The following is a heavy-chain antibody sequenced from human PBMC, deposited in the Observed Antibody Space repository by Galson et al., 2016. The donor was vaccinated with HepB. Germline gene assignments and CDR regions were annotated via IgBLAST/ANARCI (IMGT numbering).Heavy chain of an antibody. CDR2: ISGNNGNT. CDR3: ARVMYVNWYFDL. V-gene: IGHV1-18*01. CDR1: GYTFANYG. J-gene: IGHJ2*01. Sequence: SVKVSCKASGYTFANYGFSWVRQAPGQGPEWMGWISGNNGNTYYVEKFQGRVTMTTDTSTSTTYMELRSLGSVDTAVYYCARVMYVNWYFDLWGRGTLVTVSS. D-gene: IGHD2-8*01.